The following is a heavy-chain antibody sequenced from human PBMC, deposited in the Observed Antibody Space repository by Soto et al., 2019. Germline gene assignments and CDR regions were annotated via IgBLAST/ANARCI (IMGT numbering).Heavy chain of an antibody. CDR3: AKDLVAAAAFDI. CDR2: ISYDGSNK. Sequence: QVQLVESGGGVVQPGRSLRLSCAASGFTFSSYGMPWVRQAPGKGLEWVAVISYDGSNKYYADSVKGRFTISRDNSKNTLYLQMNSLRAEDTAVYYCAKDLVAAAAFDIWGQGTMVTVSS. D-gene: IGHD6-13*01. CDR1: GFTFSSYG. V-gene: IGHV3-30*18. J-gene: IGHJ3*02.